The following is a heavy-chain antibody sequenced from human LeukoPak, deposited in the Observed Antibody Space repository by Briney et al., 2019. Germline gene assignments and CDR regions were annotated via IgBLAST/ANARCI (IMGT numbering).Heavy chain of an antibody. CDR3: AKHRDISSSSGNDY. Sequence: PGGSLRLSCAASGFTFSSYAMSWVRQAPGKGLEWVSAISGSGGSTYYADSVKGRFTISRDNSKNTLYLQMNSLRAEDTAVYYCAKHRDISSSSGNDYWGQGTLVTVSS. D-gene: IGHD6-6*01. V-gene: IGHV3-23*01. J-gene: IGHJ4*02. CDR1: GFTFSSYA. CDR2: ISGSGGST.